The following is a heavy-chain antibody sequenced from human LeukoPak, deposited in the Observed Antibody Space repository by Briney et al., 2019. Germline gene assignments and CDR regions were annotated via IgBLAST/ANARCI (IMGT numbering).Heavy chain of an antibody. V-gene: IGHV1-18*01. CDR1: DYTLSDYG. D-gene: IGHD2-8*01. Sequence: GASVKVSCKASDYTLSDYGISWVRQAPGQGLEWVGWITTYNGNRKYAEKFQGRVTMTTDTSTSTYYMEMRSLRSDDTAIYYCARDCSNGVCFPRDYWGQGTQITVST. J-gene: IGHJ4*02. CDR3: ARDCSNGVCFPRDY. CDR2: ITTYNGNR.